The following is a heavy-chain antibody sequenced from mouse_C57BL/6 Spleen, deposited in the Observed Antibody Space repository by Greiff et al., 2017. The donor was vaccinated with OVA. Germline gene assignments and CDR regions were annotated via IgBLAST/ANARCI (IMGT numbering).Heavy chain of an antibody. V-gene: IGHV1-64*01. J-gene: IGHJ4*01. Sequence: QVQLQQPGAELVKPGASVKLSCKASGYTFTSYWMHWVKQRPGQGLEWIGMIHPNSGSTNYNEKFKSKATLTVDKSSSTAYMQLSSLTSEDSAVYDCGYGNYGNYAMDYWGQGTSVTVSS. CDR1: GYTFTSYW. CDR2: IHPNSGST. D-gene: IGHD2-1*01. CDR3: GYGNYGNYAMDY.